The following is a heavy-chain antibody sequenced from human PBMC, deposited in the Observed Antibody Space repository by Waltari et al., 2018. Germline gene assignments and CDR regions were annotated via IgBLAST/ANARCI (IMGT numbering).Heavy chain of an antibody. V-gene: IGHV4-59*01. CDR1: GDSISTYY. CDR3: ARGKYYYDSSGYRTNWFDP. CDR2: IYYSGIT. Sequence: QVQLQESGPGLVRPSETLSLTCTVSGDSISTYYWSWIRQPPGKGLEWLGYIYYSGITKYNPSLKSRVSISVDTSKNQFSLRLTSVTAADTAVYYCARGKYYYDSSGYRTNWFDPWGQGTLVTVSS. J-gene: IGHJ5*02. D-gene: IGHD3-22*01.